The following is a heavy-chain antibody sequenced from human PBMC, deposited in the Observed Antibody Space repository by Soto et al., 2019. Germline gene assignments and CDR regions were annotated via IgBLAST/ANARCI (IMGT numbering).Heavy chain of an antibody. J-gene: IGHJ5*02. D-gene: IGHD3-16*01. CDR1: GGSISSGDYY. CDR3: ARLPGGLGNWFDP. Sequence: QVQLQESGPGLVKPSQTLSLTCTVSGGSISSGDYYWNWIRQPPGKGLEWIGYIYYSGSTYYNPSVESRVTISADTSKTQFSLKLTSVTAADTAVYYCARLPGGLGNWFDPWGQGTLVTVSS. CDR2: IYYSGST. V-gene: IGHV4-30-4*01.